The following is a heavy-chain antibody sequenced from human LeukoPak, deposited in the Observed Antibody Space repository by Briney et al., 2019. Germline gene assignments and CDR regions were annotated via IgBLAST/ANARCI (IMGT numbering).Heavy chain of an antibody. V-gene: IGHV4-39*07. Sequence: NPSETLSLTCTVSGGSISSSSYYWGWIRQPPGKGLEWIGSIYHSGSTYYNPSLKSRVTISVDTSKNQFSLKLSSVTAADTAVYYCARGYGQPTFDIWGQGTMVTVSS. CDR1: GGSISSSSYY. J-gene: IGHJ3*02. CDR3: ARGYGQPTFDI. D-gene: IGHD1-1*01. CDR2: IYHSGST.